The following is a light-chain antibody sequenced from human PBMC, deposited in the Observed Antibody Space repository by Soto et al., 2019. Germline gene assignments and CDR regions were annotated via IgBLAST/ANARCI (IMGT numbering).Light chain of an antibody. J-gene: IGLJ3*02. Sequence: QSVLTQPPSASGTPGQRVTISCSGSHSNIGTKAVKWFQQVPGAAPKSLIYKTDQRPSGVPDRCSGSKSGTSASLAISGLQPEDEADYYCASWDDSLNGVVFGGGTKLTVL. CDR1: HSNIGTKA. V-gene: IGLV1-44*01. CDR3: ASWDDSLNGVV. CDR2: KTD.